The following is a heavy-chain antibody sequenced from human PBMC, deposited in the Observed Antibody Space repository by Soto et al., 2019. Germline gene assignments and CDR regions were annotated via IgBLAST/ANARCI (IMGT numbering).Heavy chain of an antibody. CDR1: GYTFTGYY. CDR3: AREKVHDYSNYGNWFDP. CDR2: INPNSGGT. J-gene: IGHJ5*02. D-gene: IGHD4-4*01. Sequence: QVQLVQSGAEVKKPGASVKVSCKASGYTFTGYYMHWVRQAPGQGLEWMGWINPNSGGTNYAQKFQGWVTMTRDTSISTAYMELSRLRSDDTAVYYCAREKVHDYSNYGNWFDPWGQGTLVTVSS. V-gene: IGHV1-2*04.